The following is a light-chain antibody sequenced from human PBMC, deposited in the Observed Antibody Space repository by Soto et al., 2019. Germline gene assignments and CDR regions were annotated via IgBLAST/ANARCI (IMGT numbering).Light chain of an antibody. Sequence: DIQMTQSPSSLSASVGDRVSITCRASQIISSYLNWYQQKPGKAPKLLIYGASSLRSGVPSRFSGSASGTEFTLTISSLQPEDFATYYCQQSYSTPLAFGGGTKVDIK. CDR3: QQSYSTPLA. CDR1: QIISSY. CDR2: GAS. V-gene: IGKV1-39*01. J-gene: IGKJ4*01.